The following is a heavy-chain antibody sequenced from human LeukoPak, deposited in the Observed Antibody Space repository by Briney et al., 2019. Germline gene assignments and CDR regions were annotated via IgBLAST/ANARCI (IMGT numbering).Heavy chain of an antibody. V-gene: IGHV4-34*01. CDR2: INHIGNT. J-gene: IGHJ6*02. CDR1: GGSFSGYY. CDR3: ARGPDGSGWNV. D-gene: IGHD3-10*01. Sequence: SETLSLTCAVYGGSFSGYYWSWLPHAPGEGLEWIGEINHIGNTNYNPSLKSRVTISVDTSKTQFSLKLSSGTAADTAVYYCARGPDGSGWNVWGQGTTVTVSS.